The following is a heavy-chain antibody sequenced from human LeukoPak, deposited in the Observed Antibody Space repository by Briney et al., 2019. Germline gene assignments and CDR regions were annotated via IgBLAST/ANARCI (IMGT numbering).Heavy chain of an antibody. Sequence: PGGSLRPSCAASGFSFRGYTMHWVRQVPGKGLEWVSLISWNGVTTYYGDSVKGRFTISRDDSKNSLYLQMNSLRSEDSALYYCAASDGEQQLALWGQGTLVTVSS. CDR3: AASDGEQQLAL. J-gene: IGHJ4*02. V-gene: IGHV3-43*01. CDR2: ISWNGVTT. CDR1: GFSFRGYT. D-gene: IGHD6-13*01.